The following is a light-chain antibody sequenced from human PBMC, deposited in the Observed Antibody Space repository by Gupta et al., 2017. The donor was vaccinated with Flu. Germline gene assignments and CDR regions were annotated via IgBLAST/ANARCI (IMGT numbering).Light chain of an antibody. CDR3: HQRSSWPPHT. CDR1: QSVFAY. V-gene: IGKV3-11*01. CDR2: DSS. J-gene: IGKJ4*01. Sequence: EIVLTQSPATLSLSPGDRATLSCRASQSVFAYLAWYQHKPGQAPRPLLHDSSTRAAGVPARLSGSGYGTEFSLSISSLEPEDVAVYYCHQRSSWPPHTFGGGTKVEI.